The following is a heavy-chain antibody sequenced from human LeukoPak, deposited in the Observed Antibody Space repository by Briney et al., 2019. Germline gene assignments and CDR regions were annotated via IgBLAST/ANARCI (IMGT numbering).Heavy chain of an antibody. D-gene: IGHD1-1*01. CDR2: ISSSSSNI. CDR3: ARCTTGRTFGSLREIKRSREIDY. CDR1: GFTFTKHW. V-gene: IGHV3-21*01. Sequence: GGSLRLSCAATGFTFTKHWMNWVRQAPGKGLEWVSSISSSSSNIYYADSVKGRFTISIDNAKNSLYLQMDSLKVKDTAVYYCARCTTGRTFGSLREIKRSREIDYWGQGTLVTVSS. J-gene: IGHJ4*02.